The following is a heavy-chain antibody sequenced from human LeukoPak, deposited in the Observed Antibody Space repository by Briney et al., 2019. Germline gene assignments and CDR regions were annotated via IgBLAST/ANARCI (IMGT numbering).Heavy chain of an antibody. J-gene: IGHJ4*02. CDR1: GFKFSSNW. V-gene: IGHV3-7*01. CDR3: AREGPSVTPYY. CDR2: IKQDGSEK. D-gene: IGHD4-17*01. Sequence: GGSLRLSCAASGFKFSSNWMSWVRQAPGKGLEWVANIKQDGSEKYYVDSVKGRFTISRDNAKNSLYLQMNSLRAEDTAVYYCAREGPSVTPYYWGQGTLVTVSS.